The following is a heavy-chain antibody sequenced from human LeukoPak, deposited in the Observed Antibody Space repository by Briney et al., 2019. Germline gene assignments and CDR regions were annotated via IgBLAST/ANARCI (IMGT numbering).Heavy chain of an antibody. Sequence: SETLSLTCTVSGGAISRITYYWGWIRQPPGKGLEWIGSIYYTGSTYYNPSLKSRVTISGDTSKNQFSLKLSSVTAADAAVYYCARHPQQQPFDYWGQGTLVTVSS. J-gene: IGHJ4*02. CDR2: IYYTGST. D-gene: IGHD6-13*01. V-gene: IGHV4-39*01. CDR3: ARHPQQQPFDY. CDR1: GGAISRITYY.